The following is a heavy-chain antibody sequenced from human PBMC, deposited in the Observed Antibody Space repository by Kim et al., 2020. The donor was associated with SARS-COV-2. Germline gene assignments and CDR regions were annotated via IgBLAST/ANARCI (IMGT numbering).Heavy chain of an antibody. CDR3: ARELGSSNYYEVAFEI. Sequence: GGSLRLSCAASGFNFDEYGMNWVRQVPGKGLEWVSSINSNGGNISYADSMKGRLTISRDNAKNSLYLQMHSLRAEDTALYHCARELGSSNYYEVAFEIWG. CDR1: GFNFDEYG. CDR2: INSNGGNI. J-gene: IGHJ3*02. D-gene: IGHD3-22*01. V-gene: IGHV3-20*01.